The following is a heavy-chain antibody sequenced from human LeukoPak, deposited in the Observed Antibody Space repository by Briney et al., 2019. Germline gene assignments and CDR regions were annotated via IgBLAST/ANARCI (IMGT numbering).Heavy chain of an antibody. Sequence: SNPTFEKYGVGKERKARGQGFEWKGWISAYNGNTNYAQKLQGRVTMTTDTSTSTAYMELRSLRSDDTAVYYCARVSVEGYSYGSPHFDYWGQGTLVTVSS. CDR3: ARVSVEGYSYGSPHFDY. D-gene: IGHD5-18*01. CDR2: ISAYNGNT. V-gene: IGHV1-18*01. CDR1: NPTFEKYG. J-gene: IGHJ4*02.